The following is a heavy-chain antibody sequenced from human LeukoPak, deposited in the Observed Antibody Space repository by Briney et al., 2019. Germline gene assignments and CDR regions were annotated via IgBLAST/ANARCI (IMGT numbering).Heavy chain of an antibody. CDR1: GGTFSSYA. D-gene: IGHD2-15*01. J-gene: IGHJ3*02. CDR3: ARFLVGYDAFDI. Sequence: SVKVSCKASGGTFSSYAISWVRQAPGQGLEWMGGVIPIFGTANYAQKFQGRVTITTDESTSTAYMELSSLRSEDTAVYYCARFLVGYDAFDIWGQGTMVAVSS. CDR2: VIPIFGTA. V-gene: IGHV1-69*05.